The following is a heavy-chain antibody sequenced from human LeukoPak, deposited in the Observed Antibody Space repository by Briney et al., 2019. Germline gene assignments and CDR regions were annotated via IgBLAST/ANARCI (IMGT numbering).Heavy chain of an antibody. CDR3: SNGGTVYYYGMDV. Sequence: GGSLRLSCAASGFTFSDHSMNWVRQAPGKGLDWAAYISSRGTTIYYADSVKGRFTISRDNVKNSLHLQMNSLRAEDTAVYYCSNGGTVYYYGMDVWGQGTTVTVSS. V-gene: IGHV3-48*04. CDR2: ISSRGTTI. D-gene: IGHD1-1*01. CDR1: GFTFSDHS. J-gene: IGHJ6*02.